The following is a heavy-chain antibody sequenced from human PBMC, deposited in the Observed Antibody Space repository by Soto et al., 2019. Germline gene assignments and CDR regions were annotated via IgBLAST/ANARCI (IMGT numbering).Heavy chain of an antibody. D-gene: IGHD6-19*01. CDR1: GFTFGDYE. J-gene: IGHJ3*02. CDR3: GRSSGWYEAEAFDM. CDR2: LSRSGNTI. Sequence: QVQLVESGGGLVQPGGPLRLSCAASGFTFGDYEMSWIRQAAGKGPEWVSFLSRSGNTIYYADSVKGRFSISRDNAENSLYLQMESLRVEDTATYFCGRSSGWYEAEAFDMWGQGTMVTVSA. V-gene: IGHV3-11*01.